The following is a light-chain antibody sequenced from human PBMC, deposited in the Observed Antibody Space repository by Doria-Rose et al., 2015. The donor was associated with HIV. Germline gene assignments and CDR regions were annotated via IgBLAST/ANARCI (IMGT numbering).Light chain of an antibody. CDR2: DGS. V-gene: IGKV3-20*01. CDR3: HQYGTSWT. Sequence: TQSPGTLSLSPGERATLSCRASQSFSSTYLAWYQQKPGQAPSLLIYDGSTRATGIPDRFSASGSGTDFTLTINRLEPEDFGLYYCHQYGTSWTFGQGTKVEI. J-gene: IGKJ1*01. CDR1: QSFSSTY.